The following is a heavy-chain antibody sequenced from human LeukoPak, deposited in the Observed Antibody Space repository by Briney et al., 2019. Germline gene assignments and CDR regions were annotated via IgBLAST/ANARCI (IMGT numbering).Heavy chain of an antibody. CDR1: GFTFSSYG. D-gene: IGHD3-10*01. V-gene: IGHV3-33*01. Sequence: PGGSLRLSCAASGFTFSSYGMHWVRQAPGKGLEWVAVIWYDGSDKYYADSVKGRFTISRDNSKNTVYLQMNSLRAEDTAVYYCARGLDNYYGSGSYLDYWGQGTLVTVSS. CDR3: ARGLDNYYGSGSYLDY. CDR2: IWYDGSDK. J-gene: IGHJ4*02.